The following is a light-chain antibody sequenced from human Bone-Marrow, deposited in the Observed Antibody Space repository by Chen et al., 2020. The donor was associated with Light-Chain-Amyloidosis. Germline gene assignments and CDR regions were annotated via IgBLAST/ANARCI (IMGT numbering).Light chain of an antibody. CDR2: DDS. CDR1: NIGSTS. J-gene: IGLJ3*02. CDR3: QVWDRSSDRPV. V-gene: IGLV3-21*02. Sequence: SDVLTQPSPGSVAPGQTDTLACRGNNIGSTSVHWYQQTPGQDPLLVVYDDSDRPSGIPGGLSGSNTGNTATLTISRVEAGDEADYYCQVWDRSSDRPVFGGGTKLTVL.